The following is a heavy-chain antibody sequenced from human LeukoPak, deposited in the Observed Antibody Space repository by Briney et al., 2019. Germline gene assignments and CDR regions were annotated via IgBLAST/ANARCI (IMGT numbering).Heavy chain of an antibody. CDR1: GGSISSSSYP. J-gene: IGHJ6*03. Sequence: SETLSLTCTVSGGSISSSSYPWGWIRQPPGKGLEWIGSVYYSGSTYYNPSLKSRVTISVDTSKNQFSLNRISVTAADTAYYMDVWGKRTTVTGSS. CDR2: VYYSGST. V-gene: IGHV4-39*07. CDR3: V.